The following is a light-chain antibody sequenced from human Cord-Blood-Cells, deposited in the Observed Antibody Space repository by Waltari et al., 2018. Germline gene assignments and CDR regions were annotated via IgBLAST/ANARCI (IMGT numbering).Light chain of an antibody. V-gene: IGLV2-14*01. CDR2: DVS. CDR3: SSYTSSSTGV. CDR1: SSDVGGYNY. Sequence: QSALTQPASVSGSPGQSITISCTGTSSDVGGYNYVSWYQQHPGKAPKLMIYDVSKRPSGFSSRFSGSKSGNTASLTISGLQAEDEADYYCSSYTSSSTGVFGGGTKLTVL. J-gene: IGLJ2*01.